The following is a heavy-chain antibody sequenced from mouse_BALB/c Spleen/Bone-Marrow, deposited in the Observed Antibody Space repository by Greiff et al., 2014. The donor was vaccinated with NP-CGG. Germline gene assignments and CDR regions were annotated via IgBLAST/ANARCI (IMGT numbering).Heavy chain of an antibody. Sequence: DVQLEESGGGLVKPGGSLKLSCIASGFTFSDYYMYWVRQTPEKSLEWVATIDDGGSYTYYPLKVKGRSTLPRDNAWNNPYLQMNGLKTEDTAVYYGVRGQDYYGSSSARFAYWGQGTLVTVSA. V-gene: IGHV5-4*02. CDR1: GFTFSDYY. D-gene: IGHD1-1*01. CDR3: VRGQDYYGSSSARFAY. J-gene: IGHJ3*01. CDR2: IDDGGSYT.